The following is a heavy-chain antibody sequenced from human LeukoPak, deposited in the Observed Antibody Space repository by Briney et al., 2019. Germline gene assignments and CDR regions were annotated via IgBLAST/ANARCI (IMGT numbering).Heavy chain of an antibody. D-gene: IGHD6-19*01. CDR3: AKELTGGWPFDY. CDR1: GFTVSNAW. V-gene: IGHV3-23*01. Sequence: GGSLRLSCEASGFTVSNAWMSWVRQAPGKGLEWVSAISGSGDRTYYADSVKGRVTISRDNSENTLYLQVNSLRTEDTALYYCAKELTGGWPFDYWGQGTLVTVSS. J-gene: IGHJ4*02. CDR2: ISGSGDRT.